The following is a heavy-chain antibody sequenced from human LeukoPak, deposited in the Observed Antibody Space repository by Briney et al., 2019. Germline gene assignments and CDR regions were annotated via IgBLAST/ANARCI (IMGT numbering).Heavy chain of an antibody. CDR1: GFTFGSYW. CDR2: INSDGSST. CDR3: ARVAYDFWTHYYYYMDV. J-gene: IGHJ6*03. Sequence: PGGSLRLSCAASGFTFGSYWMHWVRQAPGKGLVWVSRINSDGSSTSYADSVKGRFTISRDNAKNSLYLQMNSLRAEDTAVYYCARVAYDFWTHYYYYMDVWGKGTTVTVSS. D-gene: IGHD3-3*01. V-gene: IGHV3-74*01.